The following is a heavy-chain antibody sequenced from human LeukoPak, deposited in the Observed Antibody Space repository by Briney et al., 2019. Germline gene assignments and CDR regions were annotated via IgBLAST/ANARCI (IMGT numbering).Heavy chain of an antibody. D-gene: IGHD3-9*01. V-gene: IGHV3-30-3*01. CDR2: ISYDGSNK. CDR1: GFTFSSYA. CDR3: ASSPYYDILTGTHGAFDI. J-gene: IGHJ3*02. Sequence: GRSPRLSCAASGFTFSSYAMHWVRQAPGKGLEWVAVISYDGSNKYYADSVKGRFTISRDNSKNTLYLQMNSLRAEDTAVYYCASSPYYDILTGTHGAFDIWGQGTMVTVSS.